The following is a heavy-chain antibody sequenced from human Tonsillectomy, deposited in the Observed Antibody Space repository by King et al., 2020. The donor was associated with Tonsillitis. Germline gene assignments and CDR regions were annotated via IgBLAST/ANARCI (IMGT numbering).Heavy chain of an antibody. CDR3: ARGGIPDY. J-gene: IGHJ4*02. D-gene: IGHD3-16*01. V-gene: IGHV3-7*01. CDR1: GFTFSRCW. CDR2: INQDGSDK. Sequence: VQLVESGGGLVQPGGSLRLSCVASGFTFSRCWMSWVRQAPGKGLEWVANINQDGSDKYYVDSVKGRFTISRDNAKNSLYLQMNSLRAEDTAVYYCARGGIPDYWGQGTLVTVSS.